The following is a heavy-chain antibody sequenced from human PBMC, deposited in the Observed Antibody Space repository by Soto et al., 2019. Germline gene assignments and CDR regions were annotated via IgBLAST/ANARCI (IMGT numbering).Heavy chain of an antibody. J-gene: IGHJ6*02. CDR1: GGSISSYY. D-gene: IGHD3-3*01. Sequence: QVQLQESGPGLVKPSETLSLTCNVSGGSISSYYWTWIRQPPGKGLECIGYIYNTGSANYNPSLMSRVSISLATSKNKFSLNLRSVTAADTAVYYCAGMCFTGFGELVGNFYFHGMDIWGQGTTVTVSS. V-gene: IGHV4-59*03. CDR3: AGMCFTGFGELVGNFYFHGMDI. CDR2: IYNTGSA.